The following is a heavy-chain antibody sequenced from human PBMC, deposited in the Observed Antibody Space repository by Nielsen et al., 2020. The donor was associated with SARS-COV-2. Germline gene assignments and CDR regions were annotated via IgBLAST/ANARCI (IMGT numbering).Heavy chain of an antibody. J-gene: IGHJ4*02. Sequence: GGSLRLSCAASGFAFSDYYMSWLRQAPGKGLEWVSWISSTDSGATVNYPDSVRGRFTISRDNAKNSLYLQMNSLRAEDTAVYYCVRDSSVVIWSGYPVDWGQGTLVTVSS. CDR2: ISSTDSGATV. CDR3: VRDSSVVIWSGYPVD. V-gene: IGHV3-11*04. D-gene: IGHD3-3*01. CDR1: GFAFSDYY.